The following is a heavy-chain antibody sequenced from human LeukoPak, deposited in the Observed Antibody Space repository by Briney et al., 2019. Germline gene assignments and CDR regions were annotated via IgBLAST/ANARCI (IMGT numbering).Heavy chain of an antibody. CDR3: ARDLRAVSSLGNRVYYYYYMDV. Sequence: PSETLSLTCTVSGGSISSSIYYWGWIRQSPGKGLEWIGSIYYSGSTYYNPSLKSRVTISVDTSKNQFSLKLSSVTAADTAVYYCARDLRAVSSLGNRVYYYYYMDVWGKGTTVTISS. D-gene: IGHD6-19*01. V-gene: IGHV4-39*07. CDR2: IYYSGST. CDR1: GGSISSSIYY. J-gene: IGHJ6*03.